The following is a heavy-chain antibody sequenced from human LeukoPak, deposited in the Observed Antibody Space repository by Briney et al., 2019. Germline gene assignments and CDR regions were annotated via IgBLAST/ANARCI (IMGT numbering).Heavy chain of an antibody. CDR1: GYSISSGYY. CDR2: MYHSGTT. Sequence: SETLSLTCAVSGYSISSGYYWGWIRQAPGKGLKFIGSMYHSGTTYDNPSLKSRVIISLDTSKIQSSLKLTSVTAADTAVYYCARPVLKGYDNCGYWGQGTLVTVSS. D-gene: IGHD1-20*01. J-gene: IGHJ4*02. V-gene: IGHV4-38-2*01. CDR3: ARPVLKGYDNCGY.